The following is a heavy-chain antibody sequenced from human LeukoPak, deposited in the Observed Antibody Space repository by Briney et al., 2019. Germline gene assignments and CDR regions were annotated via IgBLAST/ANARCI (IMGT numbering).Heavy chain of an antibody. V-gene: IGHV1-69*04. D-gene: IGHD2-15*01. Sequence: EASVKVSCKASGGTFSSYAISWVRQAPGQGLEWMGRIIPILGIANYAQKFQGRVTITADKSTSTAYMELSSLRSEETAVYYCAREQVAAQNFDYWGQGTLVTVSS. CDR2: IIPILGIA. J-gene: IGHJ4*02. CDR3: AREQVAAQNFDY. CDR1: GGTFSSYA.